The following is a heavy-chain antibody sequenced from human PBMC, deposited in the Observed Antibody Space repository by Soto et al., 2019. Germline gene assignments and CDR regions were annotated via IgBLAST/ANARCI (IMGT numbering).Heavy chain of an antibody. CDR1: GFTFSSYG. D-gene: IGHD6-13*01. V-gene: IGHV3-30*03. CDR3: ARGVGSSRYSYYYGMDV. J-gene: IGHJ6*02. Sequence: HPGGSLRLSCAASGFTFSSYGMHWVRQAPGKGLEWVAVISYDGSNKYYADSVKGRFTISRDNSKNTLYLQMNSLRAEDTAVYYCARGVGSSRYSYYYGMDVWGQGTTVTVSS. CDR2: ISYDGSNK.